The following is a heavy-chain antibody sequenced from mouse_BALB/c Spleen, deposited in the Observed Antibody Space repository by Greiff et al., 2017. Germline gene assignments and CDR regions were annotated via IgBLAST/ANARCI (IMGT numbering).Heavy chain of an antibody. D-gene: IGHD2-1*01. CDR2: INPSNGRT. Sequence: QVQLKQPGAELVKPGASVKLSCKASGYTFTSYWMHWVKQRPGQGLEWIGEINPSNGRTNYNEKFKSKATLTVDKSSSTAYMQLSSLTSEDSAVYYCARNGNYLYWGQGTTLTVSS. CDR3: ARNGNYLY. CDR1: GYTFTSYW. J-gene: IGHJ2*01. V-gene: IGHV1S81*02.